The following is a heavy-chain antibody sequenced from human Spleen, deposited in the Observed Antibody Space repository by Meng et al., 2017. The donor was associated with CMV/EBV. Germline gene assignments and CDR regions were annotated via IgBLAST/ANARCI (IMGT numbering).Heavy chain of an antibody. D-gene: IGHD2-2*03. Sequence: LSLTCAVYGGSFSDYYWTWIRQSPGKGLEWISFISRFGNSTFYADSVKGRFTVTRDNARNSLYLHMNNLRAEDTAIYYCANWIYWGQGTLVTVSS. CDR3: ANWIY. CDR1: GGSFSDYY. J-gene: IGHJ4*02. CDR2: ISRFGNST. V-gene: IGHV3-11*04.